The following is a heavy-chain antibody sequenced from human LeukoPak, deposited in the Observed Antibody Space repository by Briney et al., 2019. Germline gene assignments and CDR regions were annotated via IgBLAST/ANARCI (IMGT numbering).Heavy chain of an antibody. CDR3: ARGFGGITMIVVTYYFDY. V-gene: IGHV4-39*01. CDR2: IYYSGST. J-gene: IGHJ4*02. CDR1: GGSISSSSYY. D-gene: IGHD3-22*01. Sequence: ETLPLTCTVSGGSISSSSYYWGWIRQPPGKGLEWIGSIYYSGSTYYNPSLKSRVTISVDTSKNQFSLKLSSVTAADTAVYYCARGFGGITMIVVTYYFDYWGQGTLVTVSS.